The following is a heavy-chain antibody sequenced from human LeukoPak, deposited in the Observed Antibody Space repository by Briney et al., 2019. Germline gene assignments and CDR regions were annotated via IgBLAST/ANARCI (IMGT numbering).Heavy chain of an antibody. Sequence: SETLSLTCTVSGVSISSSSYYWGWIRQPPGKGLEWIGSIYYSGSTYYNPSLKSRVTISVDTSKNQFSLKLSSVTAADTAVYYCARHSGYSSGWYSRMANFDYWGQGTLVTVSS. J-gene: IGHJ4*02. V-gene: IGHV4-39*01. CDR1: GVSISSSSYY. CDR3: ARHSGYSSGWYSRMANFDY. CDR2: IYYSGST. D-gene: IGHD6-19*01.